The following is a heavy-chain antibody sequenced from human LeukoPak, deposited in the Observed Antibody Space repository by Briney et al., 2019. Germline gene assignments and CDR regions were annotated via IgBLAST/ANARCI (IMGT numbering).Heavy chain of an antibody. CDR2: IYYSGTT. CDR1: GGSISSSFYY. J-gene: IGHJ3*02. D-gene: IGHD3-10*01. Sequence: SETLSLTCTVSGGSISSSFYYWGWIRQPPGKGLEWIGSIYYSGTTYYNPSLKSRVTMSVDTSKNQFSLKLRSVTAADTAVYYCARGGSGISNAFDIWGQGTMVTVSS. CDR3: ARGGSGISNAFDI. V-gene: IGHV4-39*07.